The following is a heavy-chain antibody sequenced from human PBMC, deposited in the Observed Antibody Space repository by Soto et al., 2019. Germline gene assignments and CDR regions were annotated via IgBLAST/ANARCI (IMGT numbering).Heavy chain of an antibody. V-gene: IGHV1-46*01. CDR3: ARGLSIFGVVTVYYYGMDV. J-gene: IGHJ6*02. Sequence: ASVKVSCKASGYTFTSYYMHWVRQAPGQGLEWMGIINPSGGSTSYAQKFQGRVTMTRDTSTSTVYMELSSLRSEDTAVYYCARGLSIFGVVTVYYYGMDVWGQGTTVTVSS. CDR2: INPSGGST. CDR1: GYTFTSYY. D-gene: IGHD3-3*01.